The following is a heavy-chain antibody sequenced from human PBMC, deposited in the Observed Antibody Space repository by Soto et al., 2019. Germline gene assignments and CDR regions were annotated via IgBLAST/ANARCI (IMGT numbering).Heavy chain of an antibody. D-gene: IGHD5-12*01. CDR3: AAGGGLPRYS. CDR2: IYHSGST. CDR1: GGSISSGGYS. J-gene: IGHJ4*02. Sequence: QLQLQESGSGLVKPSQTLSLTCAVSGGSISSGGYSWSWIRQPPGKGLEWIGYIYHSGSTYYNPSLKSRVTTTVDRSKTQFSLKLSSVTAADTAVYYCAAGGGLPRYSWGQGTLVTVSS. V-gene: IGHV4-30-2*01.